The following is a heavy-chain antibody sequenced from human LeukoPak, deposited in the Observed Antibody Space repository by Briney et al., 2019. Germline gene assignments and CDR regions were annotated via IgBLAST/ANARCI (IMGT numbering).Heavy chain of an antibody. J-gene: IGHJ4*02. CDR2: VKEDGSEK. Sequence: GGSLRLSCSASGFTFSSYWLTWVRQAPGKGLEWVANVKEDGSEKYYVDSVKGRFTISRDNAKKSLYLQMNSLRAEDTAVYYCAREDRYSRGPTEDYWGQGTLVTVSS. CDR3: AREDRYSRGPTEDY. D-gene: IGHD6-19*01. CDR1: GFTFSSYW. V-gene: IGHV3-7*04.